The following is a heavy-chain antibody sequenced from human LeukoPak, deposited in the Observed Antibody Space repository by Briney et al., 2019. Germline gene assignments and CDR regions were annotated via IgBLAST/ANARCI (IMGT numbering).Heavy chain of an antibody. CDR2: IYYSGST. J-gene: IGHJ4*02. D-gene: IGHD4-23*01. V-gene: IGHV4-59*01. CDR1: GGSFGGYY. Sequence: SEALSLTCAVYGGSFGGYYWSWIRQPPGKGLEWIGYIYYSGSTNYNPSLKSRVTISVDTSKNQFSLKLSSVTAADTAVYYCASDYGGDPRFDYWGQGTLVTVSS. CDR3: ASDYGGDPRFDY.